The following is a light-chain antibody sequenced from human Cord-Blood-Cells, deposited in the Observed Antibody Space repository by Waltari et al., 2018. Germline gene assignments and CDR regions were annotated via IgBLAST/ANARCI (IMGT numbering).Light chain of an antibody. CDR3: CSYAGSSTLV. V-gene: IGLV2-23*01. J-gene: IGLJ3*02. CDR2: EGS. CDR1: SSDAGSYNL. Sequence: SALTQPASVSGSPAQSITISCTGTSSDAGSYNLVSWYQQHPGKAPKLMIYEGSKRPSGVSNRFSGSKSGNTASLTISGLQAEDEADYYCCSYAGSSTLVFGGGTKLTVL.